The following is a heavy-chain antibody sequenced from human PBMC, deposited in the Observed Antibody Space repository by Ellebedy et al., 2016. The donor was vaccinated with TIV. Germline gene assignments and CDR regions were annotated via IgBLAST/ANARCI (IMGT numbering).Heavy chain of an antibody. D-gene: IGHD1-26*01. CDR2: IYYRGST. V-gene: IGHV4-39*01. Sequence: SETLSLXCSVFGVSIRSSSYYWGWIRQPPGKGLEWIGSIYYRGSTYYNPSLKSRVTISVDTSKNQFSLKLSSVTAADTAVYYCARQAGVVGVLRRFDYWGQGTLVTVSS. CDR1: GVSIRSSSYY. CDR3: ARQAGVVGVLRRFDY. J-gene: IGHJ4*02.